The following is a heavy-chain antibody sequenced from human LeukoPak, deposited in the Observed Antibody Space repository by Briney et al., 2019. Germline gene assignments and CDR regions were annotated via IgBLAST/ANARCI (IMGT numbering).Heavy chain of an antibody. V-gene: IGHV1-2*02. Sequence: ASVKVSCKAAGSTFTGYYIHSVRQAPGQGLEWMGGINPSNGGTNYAQKFQGRVSLTRDTSISTAYMELSRLRSDDTALYFCARDLPIPTAVKDFMDVWGNGTTVAVSS. D-gene: IGHD2-2*02. CDR2: INPSNGGT. CDR1: GSTFTGYY. J-gene: IGHJ6*03. CDR3: ARDLPIPTAVKDFMDV.